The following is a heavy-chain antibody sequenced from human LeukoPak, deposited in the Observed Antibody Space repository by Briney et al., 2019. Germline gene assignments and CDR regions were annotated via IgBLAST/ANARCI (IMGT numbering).Heavy chain of an antibody. Sequence: GGSLRLSCAASGFTLGDYAMSWVRQAPGKGLEWVSAISGSGGSTYYADSVKGRFTISRDNSKNTLYLQMNSLRAEDTAVYYCAKDGAGYSSGWYRDWGQGTLVTVSS. D-gene: IGHD6-19*01. J-gene: IGHJ4*02. CDR3: AKDGAGYSSGWYRD. CDR1: GFTLGDYA. V-gene: IGHV3-23*01. CDR2: ISGSGGST.